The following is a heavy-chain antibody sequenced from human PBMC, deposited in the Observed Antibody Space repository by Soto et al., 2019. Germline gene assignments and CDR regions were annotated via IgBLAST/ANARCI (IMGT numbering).Heavy chain of an antibody. CDR2: VYWHGSQ. CDR3: ARMNIGYPFFYDF. J-gene: IGHJ4*02. V-gene: IGHV2-5*01. CDR1: GFSLTSSGVG. D-gene: IGHD5-12*01. Sequence: QITLTESGPTLVKPTQTLTLTCTVSGFSLTSSGVGVGWIRQPPGKALEWLALVYWHGSQRYSPSLKSRLTISRDIARNEVLLAVADMDPVDTGTYFCARMNIGYPFFYDFWGRGTLVTVSS.